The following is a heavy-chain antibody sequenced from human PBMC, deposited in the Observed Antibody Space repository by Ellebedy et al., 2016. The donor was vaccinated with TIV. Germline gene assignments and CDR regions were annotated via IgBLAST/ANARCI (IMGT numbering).Heavy chain of an antibody. CDR2: INTGNGNT. CDR1: GHIFTTYG. D-gene: IGHD2-2*01. CDR3: ARFRSGIVVAPAHDGMDV. Sequence: ASVKVSXXASGHIFTTYGIHWVRQAPGQRPEWMGWINTGNGNTKYSQKFQGRITITRDTSATTAYMELSGLMSEDTAVYYCARFRSGIVVAPAHDGMDVWGQGTTVTVSS. V-gene: IGHV1-3*04. J-gene: IGHJ6*02.